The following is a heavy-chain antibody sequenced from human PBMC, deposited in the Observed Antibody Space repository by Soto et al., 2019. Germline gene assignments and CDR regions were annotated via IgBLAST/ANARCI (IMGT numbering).Heavy chain of an antibody. CDR1: GFTFSSYW. Sequence: GGSLRLSCAASGFTFSSYWMSWVRQAPGKGLEWVANIKQDGSEKYYVDSVKGRFTISRDNAKNSLYLQMNSLRAEDTAVYYCARDNVVVVPAADLYYYYYMDVWGKGTTVTVSS. V-gene: IGHV3-7*01. D-gene: IGHD2-2*01. CDR3: ARDNVVVVPAADLYYYYYMDV. CDR2: IKQDGSEK. J-gene: IGHJ6*03.